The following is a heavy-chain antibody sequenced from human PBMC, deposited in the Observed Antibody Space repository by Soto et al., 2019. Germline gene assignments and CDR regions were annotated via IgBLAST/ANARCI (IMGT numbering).Heavy chain of an antibody. CDR3: ARAFSVARFLEWLTPHDYYMDV. D-gene: IGHD3-3*01. CDR2: ISAYNGNT. V-gene: IGHV1-18*01. CDR1: GYTFTSYG. Sequence: GASVKVSCKASGYTFTSYGISWARQAPGQGLEWMGWISAYNGNTNYAQKLQGRVTMTTDTSTSTAYMELRSLRSDDTAVYYCARAFSVARFLEWLTPHDYYMDVWGKGTTVTVSS. J-gene: IGHJ6*03.